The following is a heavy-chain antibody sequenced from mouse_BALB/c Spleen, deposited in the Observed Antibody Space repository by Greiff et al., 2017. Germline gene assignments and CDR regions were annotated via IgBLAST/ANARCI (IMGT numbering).Heavy chain of an antibody. Sequence: EVKLQESGAELVKPGASVKLSCTASGFNIKDTYMHWVKQRPEQGLEWIGRIDPANGNTKYDPKFQGKATITADTSSNTAYLQLSSLTSEDTAVYYCAITTVVATSDYWGQGTTLTVSS. D-gene: IGHD1-1*01. V-gene: IGHV14-3*02. CDR2: IDPANGNT. CDR1: GFNIKDTY. CDR3: AITTVVATSDY. J-gene: IGHJ2*01.